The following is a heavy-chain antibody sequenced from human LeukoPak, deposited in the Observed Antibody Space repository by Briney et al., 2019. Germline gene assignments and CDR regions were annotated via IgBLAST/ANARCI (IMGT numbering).Heavy chain of an antibody. CDR1: GFTFSSYW. Sequence: PGGSLRLSCAASGFTFSSYWMSWVRQAPGKGLEWVAIIKQDGSQKYYVDSVKGRFTISRDNAKNSLYLQMNSLRAEDTAAYYCARDQSDGYGQLYWGQGTLVTVSS. CDR3: ARDQSDGYGQLY. J-gene: IGHJ4*02. D-gene: IGHD5-24*01. CDR2: IKQDGSQK. V-gene: IGHV3-7*01.